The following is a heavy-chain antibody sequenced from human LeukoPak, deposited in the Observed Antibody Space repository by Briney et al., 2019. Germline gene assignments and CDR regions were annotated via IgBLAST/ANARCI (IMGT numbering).Heavy chain of an antibody. CDR1: GYSINSQY. V-gene: IGHV4-59*11. J-gene: IGHJ4*02. D-gene: IGHD3-16*01. CDR2: ILYGGSS. Sequence: PSETLSLTCSVSGYSINSQYWSWIRQPPGKELEWIGYILYGGSSSYNPSLRSRVTMSFYTSKNQFSLQLSSVTAADTAVYYCARGIPLGNLVFDFWGQGTLVTVSS. CDR3: ARGIPLGNLVFDF.